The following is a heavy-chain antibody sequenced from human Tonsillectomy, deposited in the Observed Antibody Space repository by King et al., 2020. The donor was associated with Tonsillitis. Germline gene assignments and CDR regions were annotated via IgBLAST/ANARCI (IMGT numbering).Heavy chain of an antibody. J-gene: IGHJ4*02. CDR2: IYYSGST. Sequence: QLQESGPGLVKPSETLSLTCTVSGGSISSYYWSWIRQPPGKGLEWIGYIYYSGSTNYNTSLKSRVTISVDTSKNQFSLKLSSVTAADTAVYYCARTTRGSYLGDFDYWGQGTLVTVSS. CDR1: GGSISSYY. D-gene: IGHD1-26*01. CDR3: ARTTRGSYLGDFDY. V-gene: IGHV4-59*01.